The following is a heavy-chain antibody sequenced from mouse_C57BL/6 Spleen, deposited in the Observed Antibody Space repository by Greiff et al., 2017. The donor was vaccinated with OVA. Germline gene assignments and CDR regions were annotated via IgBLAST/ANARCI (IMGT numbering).Heavy chain of an antibody. Sequence: EVKVVESGGGLVQPGGSMKLSCVASGFTFSNYWMNWVRQSPEKGLEWVAQIRLKSDNYATHYAESVKGRFTISRDDSKSSVYLQMNNLRAEDTGIYYCTGGIITTVFDYWGQGTTLTVSS. CDR3: TGGIITTVFDY. D-gene: IGHD1-1*01. CDR2: IRLKSDNYAT. J-gene: IGHJ2*01. CDR1: GFTFSNYW. V-gene: IGHV6-3*01.